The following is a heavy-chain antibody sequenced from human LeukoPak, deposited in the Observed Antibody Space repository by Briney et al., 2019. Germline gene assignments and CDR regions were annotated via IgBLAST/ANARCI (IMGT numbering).Heavy chain of an antibody. J-gene: IGHJ4*02. V-gene: IGHV3-74*01. CDR1: GFIFSSYW. D-gene: IGHD4-11*01. CDR3: AKDGHYSNFYFDY. CDR2: IKSDGSSP. Sequence: GGSLRLSCAASGFIFSSYWMHWVRQAPGKGPVWVSRIKSDGSSPSYADSVKGRFTISRDNAKNTVYLQMNSLRAEDTAVYYCAKDGHYSNFYFDYWGQGTLVTLSS.